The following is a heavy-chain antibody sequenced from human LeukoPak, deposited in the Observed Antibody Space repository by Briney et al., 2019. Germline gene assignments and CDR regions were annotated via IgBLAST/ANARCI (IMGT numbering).Heavy chain of an antibody. Sequence: ASVKVSCKASGGTFSSYAISWVRQAPGQGLEWMGGIIPIFGTANYAQKFQGRVTITADESTSTAYMELSSLGSEDTAVYYCARDESLRYDFWSGYFYYYYGMDVWGQGTTVTVSS. V-gene: IGHV1-69*13. CDR1: GGTFSSYA. CDR3: ARDESLRYDFWSGYFYYYYGMDV. CDR2: IIPIFGTA. J-gene: IGHJ6*02. D-gene: IGHD3-3*01.